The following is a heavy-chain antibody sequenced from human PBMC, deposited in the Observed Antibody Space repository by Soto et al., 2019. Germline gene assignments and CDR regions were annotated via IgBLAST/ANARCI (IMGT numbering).Heavy chain of an antibody. V-gene: IGHV3-23*01. Sequence: GGSLRLSCAGSGFTFSSVAMTWVRQAPGKGLEWVSSISGSGDSTYYADSVKGRFTISRDNSKNTLYLQMNSLRAEATAVYYCAKDFLLVLGQHPHSSMVFRGPGITVTLFS. J-gene: IGHJ6*02. D-gene: IGHD3-10*01. CDR3: AKDFLLVLGQHPHSSMVF. CDR2: ISGSGDST. CDR1: GFTFSSVA.